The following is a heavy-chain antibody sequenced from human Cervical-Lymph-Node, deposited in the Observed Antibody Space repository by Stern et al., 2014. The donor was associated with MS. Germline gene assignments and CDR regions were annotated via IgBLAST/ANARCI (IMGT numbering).Heavy chain of an antibody. CDR3: ARAHSQLLLGSEFDY. D-gene: IGHD2-15*01. CDR2: ISGNSISK. Sequence: EVQLVESGGGLAQPGRSLRLSCVVSGFSFEDYGMHWVPQVPGKGLEWVSGISGNSISKAYAESVKGRSTISRDNAKNSLYLQMNSLRTEDTALYYCARAHSQLLLGSEFDYWGQGTLVTVSS. V-gene: IGHV3-9*01. J-gene: IGHJ4*02. CDR1: GFSFEDYG.